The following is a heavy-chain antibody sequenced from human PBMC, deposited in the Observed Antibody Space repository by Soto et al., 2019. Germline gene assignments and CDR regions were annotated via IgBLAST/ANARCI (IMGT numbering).Heavy chain of an antibody. J-gene: IGHJ3*02. CDR3: ARGFGSITMIVGDAFDI. V-gene: IGHV4-4*07. Sequence: SETLSLTCTVSGGSISSYYWSWILQPAGKGLEWIGRIYTSGSTNYNPSLKSRVTMSVDTSKNQFSLKLSSVTAADTAVYYCARGFGSITMIVGDAFDIWGQGTMVTVSS. CDR2: IYTSGST. D-gene: IGHD3-22*01. CDR1: GGSISSYY.